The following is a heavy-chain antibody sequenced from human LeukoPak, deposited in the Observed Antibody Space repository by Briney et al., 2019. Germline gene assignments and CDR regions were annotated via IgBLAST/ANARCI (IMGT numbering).Heavy chain of an antibody. Sequence: GGSLRLSCAASGFTFSSYWMSWVRQAPGKGLEWVANIKQDGGEKYYVESVKGRFTISRDDAKNSLYLQMNSLRAEDTAVYYCARDLSGYSSSAEGYWGQGILVTVSS. CDR1: GFTFSSYW. J-gene: IGHJ4*02. CDR3: ARDLSGYSSSAEGY. V-gene: IGHV3-7*01. CDR2: IKQDGGEK. D-gene: IGHD6-6*01.